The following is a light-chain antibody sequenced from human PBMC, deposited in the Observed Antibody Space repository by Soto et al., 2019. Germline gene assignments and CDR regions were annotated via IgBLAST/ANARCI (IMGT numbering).Light chain of an antibody. CDR1: SSEVGADDY. Sequence: QYALTQAASVSVSPGQSITISCTGTSSEVGADDYVTWYQQHPGQAPKVMIYKVSNRPSGVSNRFSSSKSGNTASLSISGLQAEDEDDYYCSSYTTDSLVVFGGGTQLTVL. CDR2: KVS. V-gene: IGLV2-14*01. CDR3: SSYTTDSLVV. J-gene: IGLJ2*01.